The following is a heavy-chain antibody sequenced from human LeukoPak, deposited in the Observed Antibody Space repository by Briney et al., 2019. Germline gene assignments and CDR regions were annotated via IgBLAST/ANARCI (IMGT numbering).Heavy chain of an antibody. CDR1: GGSISSYY. D-gene: IGHD2-2*01. J-gene: IGHJ6*04. Sequence: PSETLSLTCTVSGGSISSYYWSWIRQPPGKGLEWIGYIYYSGSTNYNPSLESRVTMSVDTSKNQFSLKLTSVTAADTAVYYCAREYCSSSSCFHYSYYYFMDVWGKGTKVTVSS. CDR3: AREYCSSSSCFHYSYYYFMDV. CDR2: IYYSGST. V-gene: IGHV4-59*12.